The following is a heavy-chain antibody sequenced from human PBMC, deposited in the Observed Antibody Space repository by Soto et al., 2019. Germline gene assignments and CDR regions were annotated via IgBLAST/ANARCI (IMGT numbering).Heavy chain of an antibody. D-gene: IGHD6-13*01. CDR3: AKDQRGYTSTARIDY. CDR1: GFSFSLYG. J-gene: IGHJ4*02. CDR2: ISHDGSKK. V-gene: IGHV3-30*18. Sequence: GGSLRLSCADSGFSFSLYGMHWVRQAPGKGLEWVAVISHDGSKKNYADSVKGRFTISRDNSKNTLYLQMNSLRVEDTAVYYCAKDQRGYTSTARIDYWGQGTLVTVSS.